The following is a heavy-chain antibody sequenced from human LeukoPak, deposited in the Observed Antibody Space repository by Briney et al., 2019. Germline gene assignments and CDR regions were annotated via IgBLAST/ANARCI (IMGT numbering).Heavy chain of an antibody. D-gene: IGHD5-18*01. V-gene: IGHV4-34*01. CDR2: INHSGST. CDR3: ARVDSTYGYAGGNYFDS. Sequence: SETLSLTCAVYGGSFSGYYWSWIRQPPGQGLEWIGEINHSGSTNYNPSLKSRVSISVETSKNQFSLKLSSVTAADTAVYYCARVDSTYGYAGGNYFDSWGQGTLVTVSS. J-gene: IGHJ4*02. CDR1: GGSFSGYY.